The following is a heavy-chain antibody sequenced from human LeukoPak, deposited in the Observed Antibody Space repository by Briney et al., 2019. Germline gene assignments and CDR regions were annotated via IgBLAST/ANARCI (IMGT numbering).Heavy chain of an antibody. D-gene: IGHD5-24*01. CDR3: ARAQPRWLQSSPHFDY. Sequence: ASVKVSCKASGYTFTGYYMHWVRQAPGQGLEWMGWINPNSGSTNYAQKFQGRVTMTRDTSISTAYMELSRLRSDDTAVYYCARAQPRWLQSSPHFDYWGQGTLVTVSS. V-gene: IGHV1-2*02. CDR2: INPNSGST. CDR1: GYTFTGYY. J-gene: IGHJ4*02.